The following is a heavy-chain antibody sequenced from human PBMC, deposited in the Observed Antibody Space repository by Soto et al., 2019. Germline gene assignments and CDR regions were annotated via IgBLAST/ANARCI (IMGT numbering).Heavy chain of an antibody. CDR1: GFTFSSYG. CDR2: IWYDGSNK. J-gene: IGHJ4*02. D-gene: IGHD4-17*01. Sequence: QVQLVESGGGVVQPGRSLRLSCAASGFTFSSYGMHWVRQAPGKGLEWVAVIWYDGSNKYYADSVKGRFTISRDNSKNTLYLQMNSLRAEDTAVYYCARAGVDYGDAFDYWGQGTLVTVSS. V-gene: IGHV3-33*01. CDR3: ARAGVDYGDAFDY.